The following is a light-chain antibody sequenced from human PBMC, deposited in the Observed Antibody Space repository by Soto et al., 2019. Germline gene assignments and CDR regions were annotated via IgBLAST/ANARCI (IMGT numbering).Light chain of an antibody. CDR3: QHLNNYRLT. V-gene: IGKV1-9*01. CDR2: SAS. Sequence: DIQLTQSPSFVSASVGDRVTITCRASQDIGNFLAWYQQKPGNAPKLLIYSASTLQSGVPSRFSGSGSAAEFSLTISSVQTEDFEASFCQHLNNYRLTGGGGTKVDIK. CDR1: QDIGNF. J-gene: IGKJ4*01.